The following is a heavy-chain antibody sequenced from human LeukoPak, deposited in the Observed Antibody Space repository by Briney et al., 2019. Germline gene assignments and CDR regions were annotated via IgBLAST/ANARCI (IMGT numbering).Heavy chain of an antibody. CDR1: GGSISIYY. V-gene: IGHV4-59*01. CDR2: IYYSGST. D-gene: IGHD3-22*01. J-gene: IGHJ4*02. CDR3: AAGSESYDTRGYSYYFDY. Sequence: SETLSLTCTVSGGSISIYYWTWIRQPPGKGLEWIGYIYYSGSTNYNPSLKSRATISVDTSKNQFSLKLSSVTAADTAVYYCAAGSESYDTRGYSYYFDYWGQGTLVTVSS.